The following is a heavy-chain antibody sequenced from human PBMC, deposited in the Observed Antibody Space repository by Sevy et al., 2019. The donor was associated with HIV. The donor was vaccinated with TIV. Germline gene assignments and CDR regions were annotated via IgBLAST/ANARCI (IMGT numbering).Heavy chain of an antibody. V-gene: IGHV3-48*01. Sequence: GGSLRLSCAASGFTFSSYSMNWVRQAPGKGLEWVSYISSSSSTIYYADSVKGRFTISRDNAKNSLYLQMNSLRAEDTAVYYCTRGPTYCSSTSCYAFYYYYGMDVWGQGTTVTAP. CDR2: ISSSSSTI. CDR3: TRGPTYCSSTSCYAFYYYYGMDV. D-gene: IGHD2-2*01. CDR1: GFTFSSYS. J-gene: IGHJ6*02.